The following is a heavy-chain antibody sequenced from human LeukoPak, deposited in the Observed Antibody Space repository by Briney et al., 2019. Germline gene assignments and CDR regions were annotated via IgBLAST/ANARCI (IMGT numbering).Heavy chain of an antibody. CDR3: ARAFSSGWYPYSIGGLWFDY. D-gene: IGHD6-19*01. CDR1: GGSISSYY. CDR2: IYYTGST. V-gene: IGHV4-59*01. J-gene: IGHJ4*02. Sequence: TSSETLSLTCTVSGGSISSYYWSWIRQPPGKGLEWIGYIYYTGSTNYNPSLKSRVTISVDTSKNQFSLKPSSVTAADTAVYYCARAFSSGWYPYSIGGLWFDYWGQGTLVTVSS.